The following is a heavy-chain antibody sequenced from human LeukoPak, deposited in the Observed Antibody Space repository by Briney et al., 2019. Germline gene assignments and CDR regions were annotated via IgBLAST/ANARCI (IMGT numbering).Heavy chain of an antibody. J-gene: IGHJ4*02. CDR1: GGTFSSYA. D-gene: IGHD6-19*01. V-gene: IGHV1-69*13. CDR2: IIPIFGTA. CDR3: ARVGQGEQWLVQYYFDY. Sequence: AASVTVSCTASGGTFSSYAISWVRQAPGQGLEWMGGIIPIFGTANYAQKFQGRVTITADESTSTAYMELSSLRSEDTAVYYCARVGQGEQWLVQYYFDYWGQGTLVTVSS.